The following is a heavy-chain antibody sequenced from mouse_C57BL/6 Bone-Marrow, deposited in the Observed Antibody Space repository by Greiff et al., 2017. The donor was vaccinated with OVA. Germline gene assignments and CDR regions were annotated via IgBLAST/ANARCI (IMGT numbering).Heavy chain of an antibody. CDR2: IYPGSGST. D-gene: IGHD1-2*01. Sequence: VQLQQPGAELVKPGASVKMSCKASGYTFTSYWITWVKQRPGQGLEWIGDIYPGSGSTNYNEKFKSKATLTVDTSSSTAYMQLRSLTSEDSAVYYCARGLLRHWYFDVWGTGTTVTVSS. V-gene: IGHV1-55*01. CDR3: ARGLLRHWYFDV. CDR1: GYTFTSYW. J-gene: IGHJ1*03.